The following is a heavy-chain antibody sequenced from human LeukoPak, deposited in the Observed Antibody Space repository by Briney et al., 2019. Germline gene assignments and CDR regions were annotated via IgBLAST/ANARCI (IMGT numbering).Heavy chain of an antibody. D-gene: IGHD3-10*01. CDR2: ISGSGGST. V-gene: IGHV3-23*01. Sequence: GGSLRLSCAASGFTFSSYAMSWVRQAPGKGLEWVSAISGSGGSTYYADSVKGRFTISRDNAKNSLYLQMNSLRAEDTAVYYCARGAITMVRGVIIKTAFDPWGQGTLVTVSS. CDR1: GFTFSSYA. J-gene: IGHJ5*02. CDR3: ARGAITMVRGVIIKTAFDP.